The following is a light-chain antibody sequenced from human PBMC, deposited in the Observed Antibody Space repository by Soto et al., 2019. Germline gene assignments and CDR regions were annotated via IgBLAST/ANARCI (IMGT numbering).Light chain of an antibody. CDR2: GAS. V-gene: IGKV1-12*02. Sequence: DIQMTQSPSSVSASIGDKVTITCRASQIIGSWLAWYQQKPGRAPTLLIYGASSLQSGVPSRFSGSGSGTDFTLTLTSLQAEDSATYYCQQANSFPFTFGPGTKVDIK. CDR1: QIIGSW. CDR3: QQANSFPFT. J-gene: IGKJ3*01.